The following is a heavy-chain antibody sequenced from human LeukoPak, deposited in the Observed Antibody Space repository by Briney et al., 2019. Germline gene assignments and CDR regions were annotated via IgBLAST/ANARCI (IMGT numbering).Heavy chain of an antibody. Sequence: GGPLTLSCAVSGFPFSDFAMSWVRQAPGKGLEWVSTISGGGDNTYFADSVEGRFTLSRDNSKNTLFLQMVSLRAEDPAVYYCAKFEGALLGNYYMDVWGKATTLTDSS. V-gene: IGHV3-23*01. CDR1: GFPFSDFA. CDR2: ISGGGDNT. J-gene: IGHJ6*03. CDR3: AKFEGALLGNYYMDV.